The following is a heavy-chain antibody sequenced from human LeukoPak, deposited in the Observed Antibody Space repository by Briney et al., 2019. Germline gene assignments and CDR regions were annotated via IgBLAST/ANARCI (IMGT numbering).Heavy chain of an antibody. CDR1: GGSFRGFY. V-gene: IGHV4-34*01. J-gene: IGHJ4*02. CDR3: AREDIAGRVTTILPY. Sequence: PSETLSLTCAVYGGSFRGFYWIWIRQTSGKGLEWIGEINHSGSTNYNPSLKSRVTMSVDTSKNQFSLNLRSMTAADAGIYYCAREDIAGRVTTILPYWGQGTLVTVSS. CDR2: INHSGST. D-gene: IGHD5-12*01.